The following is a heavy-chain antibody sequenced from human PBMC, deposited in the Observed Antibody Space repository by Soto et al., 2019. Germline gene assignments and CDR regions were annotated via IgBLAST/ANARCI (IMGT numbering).Heavy chain of an antibody. CDR2: ISAYNGNT. D-gene: IGHD2-2*01. Sequence: QVQLVQSGAEVKKPGASVKVSCKASGYTFTSYGISWVRQAPGQGLEWMGWISAYNGNTNYAQKLQGRVTMTTDTSTSTAYMELRSLRSDDTAVYYCARDLVVVVPAAIITYYYGMDVWGQGTTVTVSS. CDR3: ARDLVVVVPAAIITYYYGMDV. V-gene: IGHV1-18*04. J-gene: IGHJ6*02. CDR1: GYTFTSYG.